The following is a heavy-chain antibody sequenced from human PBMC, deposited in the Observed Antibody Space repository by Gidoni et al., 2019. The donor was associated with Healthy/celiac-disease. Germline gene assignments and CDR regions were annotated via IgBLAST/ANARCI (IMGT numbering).Heavy chain of an antibody. V-gene: IGHV1-69*01. CDR2: IIPIFGTA. Sequence: QVQLVQSGAEVKKPGSSVKVSCKAAGGTFSSYAISWVRPAPGQGLGWMGGIIPIFGTANYAQKFPGRVTITADESTSTAYMELSSLRSEDTAVYYCARVGYNWNDNFGYWGQGTLVTVSS. CDR3: ARVGYNWNDNFGY. CDR1: GGTFSSYA. D-gene: IGHD1-20*01. J-gene: IGHJ4*02.